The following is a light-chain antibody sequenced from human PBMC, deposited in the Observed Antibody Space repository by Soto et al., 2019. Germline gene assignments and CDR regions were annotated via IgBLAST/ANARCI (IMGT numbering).Light chain of an antibody. CDR3: SSYTSSNTLV. CDR2: DVS. Sequence: QSVLTQPASVSGSPGQSITISCTGTSSDVGGYNYVSWYQQHPGKAPKFMIYDVSNRPSGVSNRFSGSKSGNTASLTISGLQADDEAAYYCSSYTSSNTLVFGTGTKVTVL. V-gene: IGLV2-14*01. CDR1: SSDVGGYNY. J-gene: IGLJ1*01.